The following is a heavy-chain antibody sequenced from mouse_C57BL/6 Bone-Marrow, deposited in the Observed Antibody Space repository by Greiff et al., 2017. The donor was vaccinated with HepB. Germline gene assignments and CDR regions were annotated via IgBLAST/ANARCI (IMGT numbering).Heavy chain of an antibody. CDR3: GWLLGAY. D-gene: IGHD2-3*01. J-gene: IGHJ3*01. CDR1: GYTFTSYG. CDR2: IYPRSGNT. Sequence: QVHVKQSGAELARPGASVKLSFKASGYTFTSYGISWVKQRTGQGLEWIGEIYPRSGNTYYNEKFKGKATLTADKSSSTAYMKLRSLTSEDSAVYFCGWLLGAYWGQGTLVTVSA. V-gene: IGHV1-81*01.